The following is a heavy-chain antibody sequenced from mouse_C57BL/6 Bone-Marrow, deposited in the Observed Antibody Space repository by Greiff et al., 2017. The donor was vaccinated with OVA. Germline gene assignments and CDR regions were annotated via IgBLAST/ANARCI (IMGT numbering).Heavy chain of an antibody. Sequence: QVQLQQPGAELVKPGAPVKMSCKASGYTFTRYWITWVKQRPGQGLEWIGDIYPGSGSTNYTEKFKSKATLTVDTSSSTAYMQLSSLTSEDSAVYYCARTYDYDRYFDVWGTGTTVTVSS. V-gene: IGHV1-55*01. CDR2: IYPGSGST. CDR3: ARTYDYDRYFDV. CDR1: GYTFTRYW. J-gene: IGHJ1*03. D-gene: IGHD2-4*01.